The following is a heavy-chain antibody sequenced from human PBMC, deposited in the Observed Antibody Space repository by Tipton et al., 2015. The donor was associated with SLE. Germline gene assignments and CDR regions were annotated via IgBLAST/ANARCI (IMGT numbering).Heavy chain of an antibody. CDR3: SRDRSSSSWYPFFQY. CDR2: IRSKAYGGTT. J-gene: IGHJ1*01. V-gene: IGHV3-49*03. Sequence: SLRLSCTASRFTFGDYAMSWFRQAPGKELEWVGFIRSKAYGGTTEYAASVKGRFTISRDDSKRIAHLQMNSLKTEDTGVYYCSRDRSSSSWYPFFQYWGQGTLVTVSS. D-gene: IGHD6-13*01. CDR1: RFTFGDYA.